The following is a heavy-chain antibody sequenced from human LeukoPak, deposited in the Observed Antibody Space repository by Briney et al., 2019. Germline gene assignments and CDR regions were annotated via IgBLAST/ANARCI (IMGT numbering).Heavy chain of an antibody. Sequence: PGGSLRLSCAASGFTVSSNYMSWVRQALGKGLEWVSVIYSGGSTYYADSVKGRFTISRDNSKNTLYLQMNSLRAEDTAVYYCASTGSGWYYFDYWGQGTLVTVSS. CDR3: ASTGSGWYYFDY. CDR2: IYSGGST. D-gene: IGHD6-19*01. J-gene: IGHJ4*02. CDR1: GFTVSSNY. V-gene: IGHV3-66*02.